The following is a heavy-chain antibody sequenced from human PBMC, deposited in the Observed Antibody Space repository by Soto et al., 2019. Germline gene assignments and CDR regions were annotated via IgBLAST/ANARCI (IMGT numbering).Heavy chain of an antibody. CDR3: ARHFDY. V-gene: IGHV4-59*08. Sequence: SETLSLTCTVSGGSISSYYWSWIRQPPGKGLEWIGYIYYSGSTNYNPSLRSRVTISVDTSKNQFSLKLSSVTAADTAVYYCARHFDYWGQGTLVTVSS. CDR2: IYYSGST. J-gene: IGHJ4*02. CDR1: GGSISSYY.